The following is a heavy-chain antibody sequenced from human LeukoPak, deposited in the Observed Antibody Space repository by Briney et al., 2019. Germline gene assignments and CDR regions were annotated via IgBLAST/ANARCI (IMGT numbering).Heavy chain of an antibody. V-gene: IGHV3-7*04. CDR1: GFTFSSFW. CDR2: IKQDGSEK. J-gene: IGHJ4*02. CDR3: ARVSSGPDY. D-gene: IGHD6-19*01. Sequence: GGSLRLSCAASGFTFSSFWMSWVRQAPGKGLEWVANIKQDGSEKNYVDSVKGRFTISRDNAKNPLFLQRNSLRAEDTAVYFCARVSSGPDYWGQGTLVTVSS.